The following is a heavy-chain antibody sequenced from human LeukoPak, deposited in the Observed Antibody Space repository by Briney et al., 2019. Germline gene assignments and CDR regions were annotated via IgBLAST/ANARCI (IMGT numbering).Heavy chain of an antibody. Sequence: GGSLRLSCAASGFTFTTYEMNWVRQPPGKGLEWVSYITRSGGTIYYADSVKGRFTISRDNAKNSLYLQMNSLRAEDTAAYYCARGGAADYWGQGTLVTVSS. V-gene: IGHV3-48*03. CDR3: ARGGAADY. J-gene: IGHJ4*02. CDR2: ITRSGGTI. CDR1: GFTFTTYE. D-gene: IGHD1-26*01.